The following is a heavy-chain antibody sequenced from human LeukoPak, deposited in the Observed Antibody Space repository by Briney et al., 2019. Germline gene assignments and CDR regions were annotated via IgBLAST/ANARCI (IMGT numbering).Heavy chain of an antibody. J-gene: IGHJ4*02. Sequence: PGGSLRLSCAASGFTFSTYTMYWVRHPPGKRLEWVSIIGNNGGGIHYADSVKGRFTISRDNFKNALYLQMNSLRVEDTAVYYCAKDLKFSGYCSSTSCYNFDYWGQGTLVTVSS. D-gene: IGHD2-2*01. V-gene: IGHV3-23*01. CDR2: IGNNGGGI. CDR3: AKDLKFSGYCSSTSCYNFDY. CDR1: GFTFSTYT.